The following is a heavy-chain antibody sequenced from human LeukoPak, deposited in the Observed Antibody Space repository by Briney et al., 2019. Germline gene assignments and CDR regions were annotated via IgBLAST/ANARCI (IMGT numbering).Heavy chain of an antibody. CDR3: ARGVPGYYYYYMDV. CDR1: GFTVSSNY. Sequence: SGGSLRLSCAASGFTVSSNYMSWVRQAPGKGLEWVSVIYSGGSTYYADSVKGRFTISRDNSKNTLYLQMKSLRAEDTAVYYCARGVPGYYYYYMDVWGKGTTVTVSS. V-gene: IGHV3-53*01. D-gene: IGHD3-10*01. J-gene: IGHJ6*03. CDR2: IYSGGST.